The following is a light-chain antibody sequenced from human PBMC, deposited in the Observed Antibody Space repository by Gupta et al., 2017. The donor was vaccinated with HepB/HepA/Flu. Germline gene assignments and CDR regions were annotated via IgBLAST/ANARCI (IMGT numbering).Light chain of an antibody. V-gene: IGLV2-14*03. CDR2: DVS. Sequence: QSVLTPPASVSASPGQSITISCSGTSSDVYNSNYVSWYQHHQAEGPKLIIYDVSNRPSGVSTRCSCGWSGDKASLKISGLQGEDEADDYCGSSTITTTTFIFGTGTKVTVL. J-gene: IGLJ1*01. CDR1: SSDVYNSNY. CDR3: GSSTITTTTFI.